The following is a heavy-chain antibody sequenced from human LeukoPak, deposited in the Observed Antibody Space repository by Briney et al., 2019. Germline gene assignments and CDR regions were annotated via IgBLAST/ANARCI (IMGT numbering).Heavy chain of an antibody. CDR2: INAGNGNT. D-gene: IGHD6-25*01. J-gene: IGHJ4*02. CDR1: GYTFTSYA. V-gene: IGHV1-3*01. Sequence: ASVKVSCKASGYTFTSYAMHWVRQAPGQRLEWMGWINAGNGNTKYSQKFQGRVTITRDTSASTAYMELSSLRSEDTAVYYCARGVIATGRNGFDYWGQGTLVTVSS. CDR3: ARGVIATGRNGFDY.